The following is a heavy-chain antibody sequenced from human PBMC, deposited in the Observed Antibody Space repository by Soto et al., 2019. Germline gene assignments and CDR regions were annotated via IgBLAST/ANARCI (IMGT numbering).Heavy chain of an antibody. CDR2: INAGNGNT. V-gene: IGHV1-3*01. CDR1: GYTFTSYA. D-gene: IGHD3-16*01. J-gene: IGHJ5*02. Sequence: QVQLVQSGAEVKKPGASVKVSCKASGYTFTSYAMHWVRQAPGQRLEWMGWINAGNGNTKYSQKFQGRVTITRDTSASTAYMQLSSLRSEDTAVYYCARGYGGPIGWFDPWGQGTLVTVPS. CDR3: ARGYGGPIGWFDP.